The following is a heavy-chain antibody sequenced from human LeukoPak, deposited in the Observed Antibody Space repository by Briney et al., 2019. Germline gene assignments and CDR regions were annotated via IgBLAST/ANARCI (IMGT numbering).Heavy chain of an antibody. Sequence: PGGSLRLSCAASGFTFSSYAMHWVRQAPGKGLEWVAVISYDGSNKYHADSVKGRFTISRDNSKNTLYLQMNSLRAEDTAVYYCAREFAGAPDAFDIWGQGTMVTVSS. CDR2: ISYDGSNK. CDR1: GFTFSSYA. D-gene: IGHD3-10*01. V-gene: IGHV3-30-3*01. CDR3: AREFAGAPDAFDI. J-gene: IGHJ3*02.